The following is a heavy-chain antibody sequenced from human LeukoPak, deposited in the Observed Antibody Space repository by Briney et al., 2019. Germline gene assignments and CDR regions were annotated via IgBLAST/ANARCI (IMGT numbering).Heavy chain of an antibody. CDR1: GGSISSSNW. CDR3: ARDSAYYDFWSGYYTPQYGMDV. CDR2: IYYSGST. V-gene: IGHV4-30-4*01. Sequence: KSSETLSLTCAVSGGSISSSNWWSWIRQPPGKGLEWIGYIYYSGSTYYNPSLKSRVTISVDTSKNQFSLKLSSVTAADTAVYYCARDSAYYDFWSGYYTPQYGMDVWGQGTTVTVSS. J-gene: IGHJ6*02. D-gene: IGHD3-3*01.